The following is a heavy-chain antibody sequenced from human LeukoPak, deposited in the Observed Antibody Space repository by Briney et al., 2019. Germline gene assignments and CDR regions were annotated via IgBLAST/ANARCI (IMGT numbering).Heavy chain of an antibody. V-gene: IGHV3-21*01. J-gene: IGHJ4*02. Sequence: PGGSLRLSCAASGFTFSSYSMNWVRQAPGEGVEGVSSIISSSSYIYYADSVKGRFTISRDNAKNTLYLQMNSLRAEDTAVYYWARDLGYGDYVDYWGQGTLVTVSS. CDR3: ARDLGYGDYVDY. D-gene: IGHD4-17*01. CDR1: GFTFSSYS. CDR2: IISSSSYI.